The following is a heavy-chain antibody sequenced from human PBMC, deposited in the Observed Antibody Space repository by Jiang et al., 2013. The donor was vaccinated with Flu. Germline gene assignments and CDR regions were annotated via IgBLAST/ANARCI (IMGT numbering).Heavy chain of an antibody. V-gene: IGHV3-30*18. D-gene: IGHD3-22*01. CDR2: ISYDGSSK. J-gene: IGHJ4*02. Sequence: VQLLESGGGVVQPGRSLRLSCVASGFTFRSYGMHWVRQAPGKGLEWVAIISYDGSSKYYADSVKGRFTISRDNSKDTLYLQMNSLRAEDTAVYYCAKDKIRYHYDGSGFYFDYWGQGTLVTVSS. CDR1: GFTFRSYG. CDR3: AKDKIRYHYDGSGFYFDY.